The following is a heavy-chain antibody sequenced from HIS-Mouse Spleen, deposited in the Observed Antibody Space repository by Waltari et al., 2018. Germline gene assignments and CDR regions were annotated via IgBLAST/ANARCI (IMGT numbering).Heavy chain of an antibody. CDR2: ISYDGSNK. CDR1: GFTFSSYA. D-gene: IGHD6-19*01. Sequence: QVQLVESGGGVVQPGRSLRLSCAASGFTFSSYAMHWVRPAPGKGLEWVEVISYDGSNKYYADSVKGRFTISRDNSKNTLYLQMNSLRAEDTAVYYCARDHSGWYFDYWGQGTLVTVSS. CDR3: ARDHSGWYFDY. V-gene: IGHV3-30-3*01. J-gene: IGHJ4*02.